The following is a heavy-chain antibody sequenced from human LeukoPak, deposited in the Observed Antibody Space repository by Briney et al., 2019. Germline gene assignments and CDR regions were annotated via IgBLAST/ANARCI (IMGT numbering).Heavy chain of an antibody. Sequence: GGSLRLSCIASGFTLDSYGISWVRQAPGKGLEWVSDISLSGDNMFYADSVKGRFTISRDNSIHTVYLQMNSLRVDDTAVYCAKVATPNTLDAFDVWGQGTMVTVSS. CDR1: GFTLDSYG. CDR3: AKVATPNTLDAFDV. V-gene: IGHV3-23*01. D-gene: IGHD1/OR15-1a*01. J-gene: IGHJ3*01. CDR2: ISLSGDNM.